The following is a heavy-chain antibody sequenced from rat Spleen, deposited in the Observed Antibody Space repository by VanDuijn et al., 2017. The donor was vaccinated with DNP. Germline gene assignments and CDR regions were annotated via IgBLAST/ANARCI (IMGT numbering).Heavy chain of an antibody. Sequence: EVQLVESGGGLVQPGRSLKFPCAASGFTFSDYNMAWVRQAPTKGLEWVAYMGYEGDSAYHRDSVKGRFTISRDNAKNTLYLQMDSLRSEDTATYYCARVNNNLYYGMDAWGQGTSVTVSS. CDR3: ARVNNNLYYGMDA. CDR2: MGYEGDSA. D-gene: IGHD1-10*01. V-gene: IGHV5-7*01. J-gene: IGHJ4*01. CDR1: GFTFSDYN.